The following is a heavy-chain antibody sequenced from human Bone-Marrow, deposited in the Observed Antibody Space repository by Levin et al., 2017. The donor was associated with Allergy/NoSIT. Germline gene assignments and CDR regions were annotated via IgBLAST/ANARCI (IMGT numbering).Heavy chain of an antibody. Sequence: PGGSLRLSCAASGFTFSSFGMHWVRQAPGKGLEWVAVISYDGSNKYYADSVKGRCTMSRDNSKNTLYLQMNSLRAEDTAVYYCAKDGPRGYCSGGICQHDAFDMWGQGTLVTVSS. CDR2: ISYDGSNK. CDR3: AKDGPRGYCSGGICQHDAFDM. CDR1: GFTFSSFG. V-gene: IGHV3-30*18. J-gene: IGHJ3*02. D-gene: IGHD2-15*01.